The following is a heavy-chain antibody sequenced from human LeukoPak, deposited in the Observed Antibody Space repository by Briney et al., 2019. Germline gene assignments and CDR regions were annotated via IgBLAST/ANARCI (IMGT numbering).Heavy chain of an antibody. J-gene: IGHJ3*01. CDR2: ISYDGSNK. D-gene: IGHD5-24*01. CDR1: RFTFSSYA. CDR3: ATERGYNSGEGFAF. Sequence: GGSLRLSCAASRFTFSSYAIHWVRQPPGKGLEWVALISYDGSNKYYADSVKGRFTISRDDSKNTLFLQLNNLRAEDTAVYYCATERGYNSGEGFAFWGQGTMVTVSS. V-gene: IGHV3-30-3*01.